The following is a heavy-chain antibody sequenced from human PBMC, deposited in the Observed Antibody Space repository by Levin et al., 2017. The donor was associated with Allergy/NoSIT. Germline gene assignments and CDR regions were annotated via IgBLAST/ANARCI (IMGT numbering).Heavy chain of an antibody. J-gene: IGHJ3*02. CDR1: GFTFSSYG. Sequence: GGSLRLSCAASGFTFSSYGMHWVRQAPGKGLEWVAVISYDGSNKYYADSVKGRFTISRDNSKNTLYLQMNSLRAEDTAVYYCAKDLGRSPGVPDIWGQGTMVTVSS. D-gene: IGHD3-10*01. CDR3: AKDLGRSPGVPDI. CDR2: ISYDGSNK. V-gene: IGHV3-30*18.